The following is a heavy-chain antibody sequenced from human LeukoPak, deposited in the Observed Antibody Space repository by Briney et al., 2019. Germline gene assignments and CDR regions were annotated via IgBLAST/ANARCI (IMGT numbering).Heavy chain of an antibody. V-gene: IGHV3-30*04. D-gene: IGHD3-10*01. Sequence: GGSLGLSCAASGFTFSSYAMHWVRQAPGKGLEWVAVISYDGSNKYYADSVKGRFTISRDNSKNTLYLQMNSLRAEDTAVYYCARDAVVRGVIDYFDYWGQGTLVTVSS. CDR3: ARDAVVRGVIDYFDY. CDR1: GFTFSSYA. J-gene: IGHJ4*02. CDR2: ISYDGSNK.